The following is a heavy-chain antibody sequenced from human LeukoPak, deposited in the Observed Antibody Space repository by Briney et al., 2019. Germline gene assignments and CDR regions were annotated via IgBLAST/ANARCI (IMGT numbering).Heavy chain of an antibody. J-gene: IGHJ4*02. CDR3: GRVSTYSSGWYGIDY. Sequence: SETLSLTCTVSGGSISSYYWSWIRQPPGKGLEWIGYIYYSGSTNYNPSLKSRVTISVDTSKNQFSLKLSSVTAADTAVYYCGRVSTYSSGWYGIDYWGEGTLVTVSS. V-gene: IGHV4-59*08. D-gene: IGHD6-19*01. CDR1: GGSISSYY. CDR2: IYYSGST.